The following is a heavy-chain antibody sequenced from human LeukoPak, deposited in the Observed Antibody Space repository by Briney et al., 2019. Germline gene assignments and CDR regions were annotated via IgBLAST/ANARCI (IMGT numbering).Heavy chain of an antibody. D-gene: IGHD6-13*01. CDR1: GFTFSDYY. Sequence: GSLRLSCAASGFTFSDYYMSWIRQPPGKGLEWIGYIYYSGSTNYNPSLKSRVTISVDTSKNQFSLKLSSVTAADTAVYYCAREKIAATDAFDIWGQGTMVTVSS. V-gene: IGHV4-59*01. J-gene: IGHJ3*02. CDR2: IYYSGST. CDR3: AREKIAATDAFDI.